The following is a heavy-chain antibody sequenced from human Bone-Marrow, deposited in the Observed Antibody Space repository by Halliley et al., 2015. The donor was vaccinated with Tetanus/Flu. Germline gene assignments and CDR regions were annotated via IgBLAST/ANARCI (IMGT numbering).Heavy chain of an antibody. J-gene: IGHJ4*02. V-gene: IGHV3-23*01. CDR3: SKESGSSGWGRGIANDY. Sequence: SLRLSCAASGFSFSSYAMSWVRQAPGKGLAWVSAISDSGGSLYYADSVKGRFTISRDTSKNTLYLQMNSLRAEDTAVYYCSKESGSSGWGRGIANDYWGQGTLVTVSS. CDR2: ISDSGGSL. CDR1: GFSFSSYA. D-gene: IGHD6-19*01.